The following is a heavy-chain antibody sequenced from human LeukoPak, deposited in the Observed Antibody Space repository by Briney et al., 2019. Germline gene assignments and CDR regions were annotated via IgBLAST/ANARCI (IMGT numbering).Heavy chain of an antibody. Sequence: PVRSLRLSCSASGFTFSSYTMNWVRQAPRKGLEYVSAITSNGGSTYYADSVKGRFTISRDNTKNTLYLEISNRRAEDTAVYYCVKGRCSGSSCYGGDYWGQGTLVTVSS. CDR2: ITSNGGST. J-gene: IGHJ4*02. D-gene: IGHD2-2*01. CDR3: VKGRCSGSSCYGGDY. V-gene: IGHV3-64D*06. CDR1: GFTFSSYT.